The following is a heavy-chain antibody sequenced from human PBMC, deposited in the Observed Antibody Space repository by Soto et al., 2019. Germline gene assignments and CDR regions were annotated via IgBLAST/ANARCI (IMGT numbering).Heavy chain of an antibody. CDR2: IIPISGTA. CDR3: LRYSYYYDSSGYYNDY. V-gene: IGHV1-69*13. D-gene: IGHD3-22*01. CDR1: GGTFSSYA. Sequence: SVKVSCKASGGTFSSYAISWVRQAPGQRLEWMGGIIPISGTANYAQKYQGRVTITADESTSTAYMELSSLRSEDTAVYYCLRYSYYYDSSGYYNDYWGQGTLVTVSS. J-gene: IGHJ4*02.